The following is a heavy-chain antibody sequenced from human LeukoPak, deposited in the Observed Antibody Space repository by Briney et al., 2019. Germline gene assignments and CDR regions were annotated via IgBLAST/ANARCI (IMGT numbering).Heavy chain of an antibody. D-gene: IGHD3-22*01. J-gene: IGHJ4*02. CDR3: ARLSYYDSSIDY. V-gene: IGHV4-4*09. Sequence: SETLSLTCTVSGGSISSYYWSWIRQPPGKGLEWIGYIYTSGSTNYNPSLKSRVTISVDTSKNQFSLKLSSVTAADTAVYYCARLSYYDSSIDYSGQGTLVTVSS. CDR1: GGSISSYY. CDR2: IYTSGST.